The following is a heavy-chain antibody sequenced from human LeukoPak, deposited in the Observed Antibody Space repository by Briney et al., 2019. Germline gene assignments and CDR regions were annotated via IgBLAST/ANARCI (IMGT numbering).Heavy chain of an antibody. CDR1: GFTFSSYS. V-gene: IGHV3-21*01. CDR3: ARDKLQWLVSP. D-gene: IGHD6-19*01. J-gene: IGHJ5*02. CDR2: ISSSSYI. Sequence: GGSLRLSCAASGFTFSSYSMNWVRQAPGKGLEWVSSISSSSYIYYADSVKGRFTISRDNAKNPLYLQMNSLRAEDTAVYYCARDKLQWLVSPWGQGTLVTVSS.